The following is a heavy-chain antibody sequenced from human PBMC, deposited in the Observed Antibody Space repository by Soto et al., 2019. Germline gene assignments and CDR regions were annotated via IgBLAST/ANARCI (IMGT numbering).Heavy chain of an antibody. V-gene: IGHV5-51*01. J-gene: IGHJ6*02. Sequence: LGESLKISCKGSGYSFTSYWIGWVRQMPGKGLEWMGIIYPGDSDTRYSPSFQGQVTISADKSISTAYLQWSSLKASDTAMYYCARPSIPTGYCSSTSCKDHYYYGMDVWGQGTTVTVSS. D-gene: IGHD2-2*01. CDR1: GYSFTSYW. CDR2: IYPGDSDT. CDR3: ARPSIPTGYCSSTSCKDHYYYGMDV.